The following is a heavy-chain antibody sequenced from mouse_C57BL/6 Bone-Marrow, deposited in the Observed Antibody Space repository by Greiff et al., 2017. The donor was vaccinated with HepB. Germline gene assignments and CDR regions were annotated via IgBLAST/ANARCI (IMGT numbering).Heavy chain of an antibody. D-gene: IGHD1-1*01. CDR3: ARIATYYYGSSRYYAMDY. CDR2: IWWDDDK. V-gene: IGHV8-8*01. CDR1: GFSLSTFGMG. Sequence: QVQLKESGPGILQPSQTLSLTCSFSGFSLSTFGMGVGWIRQPSGKGLEWLAHIWWDDDKYYNPALKSRLTISKDTSKNQVFLKIANVDTADTATYYCARIATYYYGSSRYYAMDYWGQGTSVTVSS. J-gene: IGHJ4*01.